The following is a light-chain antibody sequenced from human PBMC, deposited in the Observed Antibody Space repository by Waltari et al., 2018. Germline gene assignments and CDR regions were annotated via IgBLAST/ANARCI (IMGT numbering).Light chain of an antibody. Sequence: QSALTQPASVSGSPGQSITISCTGSTSEVGSVNLFSCYQQHPGNAPKLIIYDVIHRPAGVSNRFSGSKSANTASLTISGLQAEDEADYYYSSYTSTRVFYVFGTGTTVIVL. CDR3: SSYTSTRVFYV. J-gene: IGLJ1*01. V-gene: IGLV2-14*02. CDR2: DVI. CDR1: TSEVGSVNL.